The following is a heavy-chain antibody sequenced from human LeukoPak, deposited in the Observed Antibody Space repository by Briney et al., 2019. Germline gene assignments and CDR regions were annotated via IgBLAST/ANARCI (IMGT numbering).Heavy chain of an antibody. V-gene: IGHV1-8*01. J-gene: IGHJ3*02. CDR2: MNPNSGNT. D-gene: IGHD1-26*01. CDR3: ARVEATKASAFDI. Sequence: ASVKVSCKASGYTFTSYDVNWFRQATGQGLEWMGWMNPNSGNTGYAQKFQGRVSLTRDTSISTAYMELSSLRSEDTAVYYCARVEATKASAFDIWGQGTMVTVSS. CDR1: GYTFTSYD.